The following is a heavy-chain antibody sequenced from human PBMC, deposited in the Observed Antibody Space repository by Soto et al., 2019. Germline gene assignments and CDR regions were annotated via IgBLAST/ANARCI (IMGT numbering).Heavy chain of an antibody. J-gene: IGHJ5*02. Sequence: EVQLVESGGGLVQPGGSLRLSCAASGFTFSSYWMHWVRQAPGKGLVWVSRINSDGSSTSYADSVKGRFTISTDNAKNTLYLQMNRLRAEDTAVYYCAREGEYDSNWFDPWGQGSLVTVSS. CDR3: AREGEYDSNWFDP. CDR2: INSDGSST. D-gene: IGHD3-22*01. V-gene: IGHV3-74*01. CDR1: GFTFSSYW.